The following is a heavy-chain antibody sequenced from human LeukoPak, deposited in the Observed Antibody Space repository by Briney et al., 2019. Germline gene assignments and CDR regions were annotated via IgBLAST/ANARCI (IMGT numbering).Heavy chain of an antibody. D-gene: IGHD2-8*01. V-gene: IGHV1-69*05. CDR2: TIPIFGTA. CDR1: GGTFSSYA. Sequence: EASVKVSCKASGGTFSSYAISWVRQAPGQGLEWMGRTIPIFGTANYAQKFQGRVTITTDESTSTAYMELSSLRSEDTAVCYCASGRVGMVYASTHFDYWGQGTLVTVSS. CDR3: ASGRVGMVYASTHFDY. J-gene: IGHJ4*02.